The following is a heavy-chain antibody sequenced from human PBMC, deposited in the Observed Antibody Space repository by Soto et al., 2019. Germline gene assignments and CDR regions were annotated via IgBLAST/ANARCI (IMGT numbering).Heavy chain of an antibody. D-gene: IGHD5-18*01. CDR2: IYYSGST. CDR3: ASHIQLHPHYYFDY. J-gene: IGHJ4*02. V-gene: IGHV4-30-4*01. CDR1: GGSISSGDYY. Sequence: SETLSLTCTVSGGSISSGDYYWSWIREPPGKGLEWIGYIYYSGSTYYNPSLKSRVTISVDTSKNQFSLKLSSVTAADTAVYYCASHIQLHPHYYFDYWGQGTLVTVSS.